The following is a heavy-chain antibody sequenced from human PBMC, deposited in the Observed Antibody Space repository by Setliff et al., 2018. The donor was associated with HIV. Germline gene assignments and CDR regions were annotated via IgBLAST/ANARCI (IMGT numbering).Heavy chain of an antibody. CDR3: ARVRMGGYFDF. Sequence: SETLSLTCAVYGGSFSGYYWNWIRQPPGKGLEWIGEINHRGSTNYNPSLKSRATKSVDRSKNQFSLKLSSVTAADTAVYYCARVRMGGYFDFWGQGTLVTVSS. V-gene: IGHV4-34*01. D-gene: IGHD3-16*01. CDR2: INHRGST. CDR1: GGSFSGYY. J-gene: IGHJ4*02.